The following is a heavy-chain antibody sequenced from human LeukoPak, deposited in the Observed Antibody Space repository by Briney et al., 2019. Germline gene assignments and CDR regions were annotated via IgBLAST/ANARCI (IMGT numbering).Heavy chain of an antibody. CDR1: GCTFSRYA. J-gene: IGHJ4*02. D-gene: IGHD3-3*01. CDR2: ISGVGDRT. Sequence: GGSLRLSCAASGCTFSRYAMTWVRPAPGKGLEWVSTISGVGDRTYFADSVKGRFTVSRDNTKSTLYLQMNRLRAEDTAVYYCAKGFGDTTFGVVTANDYWGQGILVIVSS. V-gene: IGHV3-23*01. CDR3: AKGFGDTTFGVVTANDY.